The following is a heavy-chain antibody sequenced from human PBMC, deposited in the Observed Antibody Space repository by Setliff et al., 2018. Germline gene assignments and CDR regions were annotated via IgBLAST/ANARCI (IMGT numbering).Heavy chain of an antibody. CDR2: IYSGGTT. CDR3: ARTGTYRYFDY. J-gene: IGHJ4*02. V-gene: IGHV4-39*01. Sequence: SETLSLTCKVSGDSMNSGVYYWAWIRQPPGKGLEWIGRIYSGGTTYYNSSLKSRVTISVDTSKSQFSLRLNSVTAADTAVYYCARTGTYRYFDYWGRETLVT. D-gene: IGHD1-1*01. CDR1: GDSMNSGVYY.